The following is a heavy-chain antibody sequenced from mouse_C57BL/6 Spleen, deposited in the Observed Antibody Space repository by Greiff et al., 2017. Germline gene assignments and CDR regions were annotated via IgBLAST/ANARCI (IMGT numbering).Heavy chain of an antibody. CDR3: ARDDGYAYAMDD. D-gene: IGHD2-3*01. Sequence: QVQLQQPGTELVKPGASVKLSCKASGYTFTGYWMHWVKQRPGQGLEWIGNINPSNGSTNYDEKFKSKATITVYKSSSTAYMQLSRLTSEDSAGYYCARDDGYAYAMDDWGQGTSVTVSS. CDR2: INPSNGST. J-gene: IGHJ4*01. CDR1: GYTFTGYW. V-gene: IGHV1-53*01.